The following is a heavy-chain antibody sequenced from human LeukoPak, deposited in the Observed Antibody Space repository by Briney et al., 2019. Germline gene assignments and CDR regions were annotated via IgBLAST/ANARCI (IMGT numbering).Heavy chain of an antibody. CDR3: TRDVTSGDFQY. V-gene: IGHV3-74*01. CDR2: ITSDDSSA. D-gene: IGHD1-26*01. J-gene: IGHJ1*01. Sequence: GGSLRLSCAASGFTFSSYWLHWVRQAPGKGLVWVSRITSDDSSASYAESVKGRFTISRDNAKNTLYLQMNSLRVEDTAVYYCTRDVTSGDFQYWGQGTLVTVSS. CDR1: GFTFSSYW.